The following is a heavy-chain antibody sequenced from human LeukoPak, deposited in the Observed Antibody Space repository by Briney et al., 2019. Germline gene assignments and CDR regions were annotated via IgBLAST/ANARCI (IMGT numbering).Heavy chain of an antibody. CDR3: ARAAGTTRTFGY. Sequence: PGGSLRLSCAASGFTLSSYWMGWLRQAPGRGLECVAYIKEDGSEKYYVGSVKGRFTISRDNAKNSLWLQMNSLRVEDTATYYCARAAGTTRTFGYWGQGILVTVSS. CDR1: GFTLSSYW. J-gene: IGHJ4*02. V-gene: IGHV3-7*04. CDR2: IKEDGSEK. D-gene: IGHD1-7*01.